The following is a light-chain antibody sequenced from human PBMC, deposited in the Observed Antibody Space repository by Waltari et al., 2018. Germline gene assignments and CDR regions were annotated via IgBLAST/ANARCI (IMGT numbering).Light chain of an antibody. J-gene: IGLJ2*01. Sequence: QSALTQPPSASGSPGQSVTISCTGTSSDVGADNFVSWYKHNPRNAPKLMIYEVSKRPSGVPVRFSGSKSGNAASLTVSGLQAGDEAHYYCSSYAGSNNVVFGGGTKLTVL. V-gene: IGLV2-8*01. CDR2: EVS. CDR3: SSYAGSNNVV. CDR1: SSDVGADNF.